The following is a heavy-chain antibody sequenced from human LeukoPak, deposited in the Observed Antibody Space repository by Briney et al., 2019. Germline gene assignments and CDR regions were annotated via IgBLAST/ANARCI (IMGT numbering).Heavy chain of an antibody. Sequence: PSETLSLTCTVSGYSINSGSYWGWIRQPPGKGLEWIGSIYHSGITYYNPSLKSRVTISVDTSKNQFSLRLSSVTAADTAVYHCARDLSYGKSDYWGQGILVTVSS. CDR3: ARDLSYGKSDY. V-gene: IGHV4-38-2*02. D-gene: IGHD5-18*01. J-gene: IGHJ4*02. CDR2: IYHSGIT. CDR1: GYSINSGSY.